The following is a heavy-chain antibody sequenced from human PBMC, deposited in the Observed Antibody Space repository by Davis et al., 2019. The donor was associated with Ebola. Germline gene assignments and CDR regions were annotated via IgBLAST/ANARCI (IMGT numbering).Heavy chain of an antibody. CDR1: GFTFGDYA. CDR3: TRLINLSGSEYYYYYYGMDV. J-gene: IGHJ6*02. CDR2: IRSKAYGGTT. D-gene: IGHD1-26*01. Sequence: GESLKISCTASGFTFGDYAMSWVRQAPGKGLEWVGFIRSKAYGGTTEYAASVKGRFTISRDDSKSIAYLQMNSLKTEDTAVYYCTRLINLSGSEYYYYYYGMDVWGQGTTVTVSS. V-gene: IGHV3-49*04.